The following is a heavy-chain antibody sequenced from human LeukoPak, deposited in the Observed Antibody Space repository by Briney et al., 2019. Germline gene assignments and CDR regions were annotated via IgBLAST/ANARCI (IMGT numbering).Heavy chain of an antibody. CDR1: GSPFTSYW. D-gene: IGHD3-9*01. CDR3: ARHRYFDWFGPRDAFDN. CDR2: TYPGDSDT. V-gene: IGHV5-51*01. Sequence: GASLKISCKGSGSPFTSYWIGWVRQMPGKGLEWMGITYPGDSDTRYSPSFQGQVTISADKSISTAYLQWSSLKASDTAMYYCARHRYFDWFGPRDAFDNWGQGTMVTVSS. J-gene: IGHJ3*02.